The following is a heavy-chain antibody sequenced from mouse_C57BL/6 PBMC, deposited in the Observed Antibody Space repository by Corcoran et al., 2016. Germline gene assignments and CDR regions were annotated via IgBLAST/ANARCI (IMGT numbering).Heavy chain of an antibody. CDR2: IDPEDGDT. D-gene: IGHD1-1*01. CDR1: GFNIKDYY. J-gene: IGHJ1*03. CDR3: TWITTVVEGYFDV. Sequence: EVQLQQSGAELVRPGASVKLSCTASGFNIKDYYMHWVKQRPEQGLEWIGRIDPEDGDTEYAPKFQGKATMTADTSSTTAYLQLSSLTSEDTAVYYCTWITTVVEGYFDVWGTGTTVTVSS. V-gene: IGHV14-1*01.